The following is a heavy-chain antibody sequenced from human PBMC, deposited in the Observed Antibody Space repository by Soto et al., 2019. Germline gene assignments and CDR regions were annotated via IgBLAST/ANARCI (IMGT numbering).Heavy chain of an antibody. Sequence: QVQLQESGPGLVKASQTLSLTCTVSGGSISSGGYYWSWIRQHPGKGLEWIGYIYNSGSTYYNPSLXTXLTISADTSKNQFSPKLSSVTAADTAVYYCARDPAPWGQGTLVTVSS. CDR1: GGSISSGGYY. CDR2: IYNSGST. V-gene: IGHV4-31*03. J-gene: IGHJ5*02. CDR3: ARDPAP.